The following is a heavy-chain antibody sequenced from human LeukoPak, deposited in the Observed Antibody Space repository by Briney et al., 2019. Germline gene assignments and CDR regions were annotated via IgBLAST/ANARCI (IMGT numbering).Heavy chain of an antibody. J-gene: IGHJ3*02. D-gene: IGHD1-1*01. CDR2: IYYSGST. CDR1: GGSISSSSYY. CDR3: ARRTIRDDAFDI. V-gene: IGHV4-39*01. Sequence: PSETLSLTCTVSGGSISSSSYYWGWIRQPPGKGLEWIGSIYYSGSTYYNPSLKSRVTISVDTSKNQFFLKLSSVTAADTAVYYCARRTIRDDAFDIWGQGTMVTVSS.